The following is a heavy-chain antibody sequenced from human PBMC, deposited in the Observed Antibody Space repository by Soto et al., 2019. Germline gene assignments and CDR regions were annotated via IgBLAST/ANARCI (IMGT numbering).Heavy chain of an antibody. V-gene: IGHV1-69*04. CDR3: AGEDIVVVPAAQHAFDI. J-gene: IGHJ3*02. D-gene: IGHD2-2*01. CDR2: MNASVGIA. CDR1: GYTFTDYA. Sequence: SVKVSCKASGYTFTDYALHWVRQAPGQRLEWMGRMNASVGIANYAQKFQGRVTITADKSTSTAYMELSRLRSEDTAVYYCAGEDIVVVPAAQHAFDIWGQGTMVTVSS.